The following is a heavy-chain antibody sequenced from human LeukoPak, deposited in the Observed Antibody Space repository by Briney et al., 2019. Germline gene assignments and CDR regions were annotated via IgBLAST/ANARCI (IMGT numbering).Heavy chain of an antibody. J-gene: IGHJ4*02. CDR1: GGSTRNYY. Sequence: SETLSLTCTVSGGSTRNYYWSWIRQPPGKGLEWIGFVYNSDFTDYNPSLKSRVTMSGDTSKNQFSLKLSSVTAADTAVYYCARHRGGRFSESYYDYWGQGTLVTVSS. CDR3: ARHRGGRFSESYYDY. D-gene: IGHD1-26*01. V-gene: IGHV4-59*08. CDR2: VYNSDFT.